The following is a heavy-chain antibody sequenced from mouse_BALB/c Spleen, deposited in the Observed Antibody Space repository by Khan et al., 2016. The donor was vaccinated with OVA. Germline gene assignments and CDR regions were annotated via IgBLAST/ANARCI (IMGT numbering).Heavy chain of an antibody. CDR3: GREGAYYRSDGWFAY. Sequence: VQLQESGTELARPGASVKMSCKASGYTFTTYTMRWVKQRPGQGLEWIGYISPSSGYTNYNQKFKDKATLTADKSSITAYMQLSSLTSEDSAVYYWGREGAYYRSDGWFAYWGQGTLVTVSA. CDR1: GYTFTTYT. D-gene: IGHD2-14*01. J-gene: IGHJ3*01. CDR2: ISPSSGYT. V-gene: IGHV1-4*01.